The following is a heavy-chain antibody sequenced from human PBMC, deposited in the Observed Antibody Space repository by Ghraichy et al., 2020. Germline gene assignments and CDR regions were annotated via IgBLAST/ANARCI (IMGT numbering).Heavy chain of an antibody. CDR2: ISYDGSNK. CDR1: GFTFSNYG. V-gene: IGHV3-30*03. Sequence: GGSLRLSCAASGFTFSNYGMHWVRQAPGKGLEWVAIISYDGSNKYYPDSVKGRFTISRDNSKNTLYLQMNSLRAEDTAVYFCATLRRSCTTHSCPRGYYFDYWGQGTLVTVSS. D-gene: IGHD2-8*01. J-gene: IGHJ4*02. CDR3: ATLRRSCTTHSCPRGYYFDY.